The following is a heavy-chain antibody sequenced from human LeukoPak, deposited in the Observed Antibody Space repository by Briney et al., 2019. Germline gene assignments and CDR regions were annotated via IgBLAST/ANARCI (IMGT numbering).Heavy chain of an antibody. V-gene: IGHV1-2*02. CDR2: INARNGDA. D-gene: IGHD2-2*01. J-gene: IGHJ3*01. Sequence: AASVTVSFKASGYTFTGYSIHWVRQAPGQGLEWMGWINARNGDANYELTFQGRVTMTSDTSMSTAYMELNSLRSDDTAVYYCARDSDFVIIPDAITEWAFDLWGQGTMVTVSS. CDR3: ARDSDFVIIPDAITEWAFDL. CDR1: GYTFTGYS.